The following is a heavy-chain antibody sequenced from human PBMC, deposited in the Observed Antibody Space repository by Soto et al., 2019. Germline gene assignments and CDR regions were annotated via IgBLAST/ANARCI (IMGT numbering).Heavy chain of an antibody. Sequence: ASVKVSCKASGYTFTGYYMHWVRQAPGQGLEWMGWINPNSGGTNYAQEFQGRVTMTRDTSISTAYMELSRLRSDDTAVYYCARDLPTVDPLFDYWGQGTLVTVSS. V-gene: IGHV1-2*02. J-gene: IGHJ4*02. D-gene: IGHD4-17*01. CDR2: INPNSGGT. CDR3: ARDLPTVDPLFDY. CDR1: GYTFTGYY.